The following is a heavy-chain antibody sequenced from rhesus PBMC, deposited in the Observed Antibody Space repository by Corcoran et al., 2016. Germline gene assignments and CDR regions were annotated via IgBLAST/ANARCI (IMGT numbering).Heavy chain of an antibody. CDR2: INSGGGST. V-gene: IGHV3S5*01. CDR1: GFTFSSYG. D-gene: IGHD6-31*01. Sequence: EVQLVETGGGLVQPGGSLKLSCAASGFTFSSYGMSWVRQAPGKGLEWVSAINSGGGSTYYADSVKGRFTISRDNAKNTLYLQMNSLRAEDTAVYYCAKDSGLRGQRLVPRRYFDYWGQGVLVTVSS. J-gene: IGHJ4*01. CDR3: AKDSGLRGQRLVPRRYFDY.